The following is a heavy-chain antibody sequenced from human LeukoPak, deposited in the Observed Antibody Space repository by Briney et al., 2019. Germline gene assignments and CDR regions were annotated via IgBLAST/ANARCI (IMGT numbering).Heavy chain of an antibody. CDR3: ASRLQTSWVMDV. V-gene: IGHV4-59*01. CDR1: GGSSSSYY. D-gene: IGHD1-26*01. CDR2: IYYSGST. J-gene: IGHJ6*02. Sequence: SETLSLTCTVSGGSSSSYYRSWIRQSPGKGLEWIGYIYYSGSTNYNPSLKSRVTMSVDTSKNQFSLMLSSVTDADTAVYYCASRLQTSWVMDVWAKGPRSPSP.